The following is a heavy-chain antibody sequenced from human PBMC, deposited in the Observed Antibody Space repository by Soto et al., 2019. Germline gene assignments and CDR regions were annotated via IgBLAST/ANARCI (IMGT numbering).Heavy chain of an antibody. Sequence: ASGKVSCKASGYTFTSYGISWVRQAPGQGLEWMGWISAYNGNTNYAQKLQGRVTMTTDTSTSTAYMELRSLRSDDTAVYYCSRAVLDSLICRFVPSAQATLVTLST. CDR1: GYTFTSYG. J-gene: IGHJ5*02. D-gene: IGHD2-2*03. V-gene: IGHV1-18*01. CDR3: SRAVLDSLICRFVP. CDR2: ISAYNGNT.